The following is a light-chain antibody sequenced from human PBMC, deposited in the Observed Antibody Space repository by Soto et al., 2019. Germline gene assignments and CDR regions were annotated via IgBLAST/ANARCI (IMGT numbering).Light chain of an antibody. J-gene: IGLJ1*01. Sequence: QSVLTQPASVSGSPGQSITISCTGTSSDVGAYDYVSWYQQHPDKAPKLMIYEVSNRPSGVSNRFSGSKSVKTATLTISGLQADDEADYYCSSYTSSSTRVFGTGTKVTVL. CDR3: SSYTSSSTRV. CDR1: SSDVGAYDY. CDR2: EVS. V-gene: IGLV2-14*03.